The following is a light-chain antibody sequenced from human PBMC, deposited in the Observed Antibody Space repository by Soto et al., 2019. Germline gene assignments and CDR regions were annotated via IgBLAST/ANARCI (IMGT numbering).Light chain of an antibody. CDR3: QQRSNWLT. CDR1: QSVSSY. Sequence: EIVLTQSPATLSLSPGERATLSCRASQSVSSYLAWYQQKPGQAPRLLIYDASNRATGIPARFSGSGSGTDFTLTSSILEPEDFEVYYCQQRSNWLTFGGGTKVEIK. V-gene: IGKV3-11*01. J-gene: IGKJ4*01. CDR2: DAS.